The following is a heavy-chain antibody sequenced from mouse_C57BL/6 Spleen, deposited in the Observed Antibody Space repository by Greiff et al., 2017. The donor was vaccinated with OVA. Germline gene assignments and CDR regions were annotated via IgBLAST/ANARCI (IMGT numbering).Heavy chain of an antibody. CDR3: AREMDGSSSLYAMDY. J-gene: IGHJ4*01. V-gene: IGHV1-81*01. CDR2: IYPRSGNT. D-gene: IGHD1-1*01. Sequence: QVQLKQSGAELARPGASVKLSCKASGYTFTSYGISWVKQRTGQGLEWIGEIYPRSGNTYYNEKFKGKATLTADKSSSTAYMELRSLTAEDSAVYFCAREMDGSSSLYAMDYWGQGTSVTVSS. CDR1: GYTFTSYG.